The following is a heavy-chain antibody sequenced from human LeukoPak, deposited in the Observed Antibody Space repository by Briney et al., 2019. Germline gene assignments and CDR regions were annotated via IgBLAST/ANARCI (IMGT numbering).Heavy chain of an antibody. V-gene: IGHV3-30-3*01. J-gene: IGHJ4*02. CDR3: ARIGFRDYGGNPGY. Sequence: PGGSLRLSCAASGFTFSSYAMHWVRQAPGKGLEWVAVISYDGSNKYYADSVKGRFTISRDNSKNTLYPQMNSLRAEDTAVYYCARIGFRDYGGNPGYWGQGTLVTVSS. CDR2: ISYDGSNK. D-gene: IGHD4-23*01. CDR1: GFTFSSYA.